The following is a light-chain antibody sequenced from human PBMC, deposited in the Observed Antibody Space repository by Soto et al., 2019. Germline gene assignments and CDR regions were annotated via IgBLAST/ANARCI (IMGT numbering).Light chain of an antibody. V-gene: IGKV3-11*01. CDR3: QQYNNWWT. CDR2: DAS. CDR1: QSVSSY. Sequence: IVLTQSPATLSLSPWERATLSCRASQSVSSYLAWYQQKPGQAPRLLIYDASNRATGIPARFSGWGSGTEFTLTISSLQSEDFGVYYCQQYNNWWTFGQGTKVDIK. J-gene: IGKJ1*01.